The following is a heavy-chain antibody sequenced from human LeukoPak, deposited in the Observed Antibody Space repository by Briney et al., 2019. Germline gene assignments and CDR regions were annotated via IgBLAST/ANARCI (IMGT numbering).Heavy chain of an antibody. CDR1: GLTFSSYS. J-gene: IGHJ5*02. V-gene: IGHV3-48*01. Sequence: GGSLRLSCGASGLTFSSYSMNWVRQAPGKGLEWVSYISSDSGTIYQADSVKGRFTISRDNAKNSLYLQMNSLRAEDTAVYHCARAAQPGFDPWGQGTLVIVAS. D-gene: IGHD1-14*01. CDR2: ISSDSGTI. CDR3: ARAAQPGFDP.